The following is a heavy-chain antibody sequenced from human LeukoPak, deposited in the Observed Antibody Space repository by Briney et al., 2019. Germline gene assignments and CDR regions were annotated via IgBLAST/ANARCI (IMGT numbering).Heavy chain of an antibody. V-gene: IGHV3-23*01. Sequence: GGSLGLSCAASGFTFSSYSMNWVRQGPGKGLEWVSAISGSGTTTYYADSVKGRFTISRDNSKNTLYLQMSSLRAEDTAVYYCAKDHYYDSSGPDYWGQGTLVTVSS. CDR3: AKDHYYDSSGPDY. CDR1: GFTFSSYS. CDR2: ISGSGTTT. J-gene: IGHJ4*02. D-gene: IGHD3-22*01.